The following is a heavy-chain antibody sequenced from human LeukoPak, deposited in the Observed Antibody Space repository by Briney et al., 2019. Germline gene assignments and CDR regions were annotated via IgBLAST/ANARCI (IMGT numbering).Heavy chain of an antibody. Sequence: SETLSLTCTVSGGFISSYYWSWIRQPPGKGLEWIGYVYFSGSTNYNPSLKSRVTISVDTSMNHFSLKLSSVTAADTAVYYCASTRAPYYYESSGWYYFDYWGQGTLVTVSS. CDR1: GGFISSYY. CDR2: VYFSGST. D-gene: IGHD3-22*01. J-gene: IGHJ4*02. V-gene: IGHV4-59*08. CDR3: ASTRAPYYYESSGWYYFDY.